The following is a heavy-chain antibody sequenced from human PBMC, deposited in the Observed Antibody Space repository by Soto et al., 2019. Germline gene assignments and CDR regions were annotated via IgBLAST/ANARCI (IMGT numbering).Heavy chain of an antibody. D-gene: IGHD4-17*01. CDR2: IYYSGST. CDR3: ARHGYGDHFDY. Sequence: SXTLSLTCTVSGGSISSYYWSWIRQPPVNGLEWIGYIYYSGSTNYNPSLKSRVTLSVDTSKNRFSLKLSSVTAADTAVYYCARHGYGDHFDYWGQGTLVTVSS. CDR1: GGSISSYY. V-gene: IGHV4-59*08. J-gene: IGHJ4*02.